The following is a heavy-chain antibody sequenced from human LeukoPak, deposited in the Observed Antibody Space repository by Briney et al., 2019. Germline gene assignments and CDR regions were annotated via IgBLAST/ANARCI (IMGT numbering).Heavy chain of an antibody. V-gene: IGHV3-23*01. D-gene: IGHD6-25*01. CDR1: RFTFSSYA. Sequence: PGGSLRLSCAASRFTFSSYAMSWVRQAPGKGLEWVSGVGGNGAGTYYVDSVKGRFTISRDNSKNMLYLQMNSLRAEDTAVYYCAKTPWYSSGWPIDYWGQGTLVTVSS. J-gene: IGHJ4*02. CDR3: AKTPWYSSGWPIDY. CDR2: VGGNGAGT.